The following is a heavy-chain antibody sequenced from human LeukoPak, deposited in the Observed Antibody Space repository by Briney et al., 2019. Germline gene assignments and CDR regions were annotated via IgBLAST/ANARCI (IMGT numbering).Heavy chain of an antibody. D-gene: IGHD2-21*02. CDR3: ARRALSGDEGIY. CDR1: DGSISSSSYY. V-gene: IGHV4-39*01. Sequence: PSETLSLTCTVSDGSISSSSYYWGWIRQPPGKGLEWIGSIYYGGRTYCNPSLKSRGTISVDTSKTQVSLKLSSLTAADTAVYYCARRALSGDEGIYWGQGTLVTVSS. J-gene: IGHJ4*02. CDR2: IYYGGRT.